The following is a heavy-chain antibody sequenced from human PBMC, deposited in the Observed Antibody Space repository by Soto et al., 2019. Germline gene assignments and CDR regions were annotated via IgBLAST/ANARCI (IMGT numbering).Heavy chain of an antibody. V-gene: IGHV1-24*01. CDR3: ATGRWLQPSDAFDI. CDR2: FDPEDGET. D-gene: IGHD5-12*01. J-gene: IGHJ3*02. CDR1: GYTLTELS. Sequence: ASVKVSCKVSGYTLTELSMHWVRQAPGKGLEWMGGFDPEDGETIYAQKFQGRVTMTEDTSTDTAYMELSSLRSEDTAVYYCATGRWLQPSDAFDIWGQGTMVTVSS.